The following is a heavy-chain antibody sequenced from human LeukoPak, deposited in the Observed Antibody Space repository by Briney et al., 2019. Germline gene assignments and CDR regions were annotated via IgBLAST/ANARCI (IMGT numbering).Heavy chain of an antibody. Sequence: VASVKVSCKASGGTFSSYAISWVRQAPGQGLEWMGGIIPIFDTTNYAQKFQGRVTITTDVFTSTAYMELSSLRSEDTGVYYCAREIPGHRSPGWFDPWGQGTLVTVSS. D-gene: IGHD1-26*01. CDR1: GGTFSSYA. J-gene: IGHJ5*02. CDR3: AREIPGHRSPGWFDP. CDR2: IIPIFDTT. V-gene: IGHV1-69*05.